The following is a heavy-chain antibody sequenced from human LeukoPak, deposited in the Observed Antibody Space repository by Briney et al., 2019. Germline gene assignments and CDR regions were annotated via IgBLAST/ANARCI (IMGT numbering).Heavy chain of an antibody. J-gene: IGHJ4*02. V-gene: IGHV3-21*01. CDR2: ISSSSSYI. CDR3: ARSVVRGGINNFDY. CDR1: GFTFSSYS. D-gene: IGHD3-10*01. Sequence: GGSLRLSCAASGFTFSSYSMNWVRQAPGKGLEWVSSISSSSSYIYYADSVKGRFTISRDNAKNSLYLQMNSLRAEDTAVYYCARSVVRGGINNFDYWGQGTLVTVSS.